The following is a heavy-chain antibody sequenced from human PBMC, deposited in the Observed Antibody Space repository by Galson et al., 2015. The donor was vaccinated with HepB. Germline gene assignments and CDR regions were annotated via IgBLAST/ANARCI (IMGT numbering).Heavy chain of an antibody. D-gene: IGHD5-12*01. Sequence: SVKVSCKASGYAFSAYAINWVRQAPGRGLEWMGWINTNTGNPTYAQGFIGRFLFSVDTSVSTAYLRINNLRPEDTALYYCARAQYTGFDFDYWGQGTLVTVSS. V-gene: IGHV7-4-1*02. CDR1: GYAFSAYA. CDR3: ARAQYTGFDFDY. J-gene: IGHJ4*02. CDR2: INTNTGNP.